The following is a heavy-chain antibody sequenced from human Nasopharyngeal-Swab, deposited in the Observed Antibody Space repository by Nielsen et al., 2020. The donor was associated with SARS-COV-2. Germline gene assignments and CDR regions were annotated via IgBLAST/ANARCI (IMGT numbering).Heavy chain of an antibody. J-gene: IGHJ4*02. Sequence: GESLKISCAASGFTFSFYWMSWVRQAPGKGLEWVANINQDGSEKYYADSVTGRFTISRDNAKNSLYLQMHSLRAEDTALYYCARSLGMPDFDCWGQGTLVTVSS. CDR1: GFTFSFYW. D-gene: IGHD2-2*01. CDR3: ARSLGMPDFDC. CDR2: INQDGSEK. V-gene: IGHV3-7*01.